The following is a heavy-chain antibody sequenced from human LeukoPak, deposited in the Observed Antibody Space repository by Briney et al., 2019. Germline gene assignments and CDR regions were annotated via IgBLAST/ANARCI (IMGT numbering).Heavy chain of an antibody. V-gene: IGHV4-31*03. J-gene: IGHJ4*02. CDR1: GGSIRSGAYY. CDR3: AREIPYYYDSSGSRPHYYLDY. Sequence: SQTLSLTCTVSGGSIRSGAYYWSWIRQHPGKGLEWIGYIYFSGSTYYNPSFKSRLSISVGTSKNQFSLKLSSVTAADTAVYYCAREIPYYYDSSGSRPHYYLDYWGQGTLVTVSS. CDR2: IYFSGST. D-gene: IGHD3-22*01.